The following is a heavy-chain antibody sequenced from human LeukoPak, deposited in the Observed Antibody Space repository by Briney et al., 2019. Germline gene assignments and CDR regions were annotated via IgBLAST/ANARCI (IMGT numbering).Heavy chain of an antibody. Sequence: SETLTLTCAVYGGSFSGYYWSWIRQPPGKGLEWIGEINHSGSTNYNPSLKSRVTISVDTSKNQFSLKLSSVTAADTAVYYCAREFPPDYYDSSGYYSLDAFDIWGQGTMVTVSS. V-gene: IGHV4-34*01. D-gene: IGHD3-22*01. CDR2: INHSGST. CDR1: GGSFSGYY. J-gene: IGHJ3*02. CDR3: AREFPPDYYDSSGYYSLDAFDI.